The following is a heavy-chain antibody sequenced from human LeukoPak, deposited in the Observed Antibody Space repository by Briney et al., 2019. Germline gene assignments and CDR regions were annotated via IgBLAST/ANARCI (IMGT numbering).Heavy chain of an antibody. CDR1: GFTVSSSS. CDR3: ARGQEQFSSPWQWGPRRKNFYYYGMDV. V-gene: IGHV3-66*01. J-gene: IGHJ6*01. CDR2: ISSDGNT. Sequence: GGSLRLSCAASGFTVSSSSMNWVRLGPGKGLEWVSVISSDGNTYYADSVKGRFTISRENSRNTLSLQMHGLRADDTAVYYCARGQEQFSSPWQWGPRRKNFYYYGMDVWGQGTTVTVSS. D-gene: IGHD6-19*01.